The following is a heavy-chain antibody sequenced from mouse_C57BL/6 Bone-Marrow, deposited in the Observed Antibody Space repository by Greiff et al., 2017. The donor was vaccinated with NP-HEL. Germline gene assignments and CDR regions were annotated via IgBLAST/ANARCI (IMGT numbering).Heavy chain of an antibody. V-gene: IGHV1-59*01. Sequence: QVQLQQPGAELVRPGTSVKLSCKASGYTFTSYWMHWVKQRPGQGLEWIGVIDPSDSYTNYNQKFKGKATLTVDTSSSTAYMQLSSLTSDDSAVYYCARGSTMVKCFAYGGQGTLVTVTA. CDR3: ARGSTMVKCFAY. CDR1: GYTFTSYW. D-gene: IGHD2-2*01. CDR2: IDPSDSYT. J-gene: IGHJ3*01.